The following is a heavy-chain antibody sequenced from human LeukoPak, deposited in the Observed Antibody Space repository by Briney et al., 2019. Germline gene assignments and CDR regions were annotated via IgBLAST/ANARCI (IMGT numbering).Heavy chain of an antibody. Sequence: ASVKVSCKASGYTFTSYGMSWVRQAPGQGLEWMGWFSAYKGNTNYAQKFQGRVTMTTDTSTSTAYMELRSLRSDDTAVYYCARAEDYVRYWGQGTLVTVSS. CDR2: FSAYKGNT. CDR3: ARAEDYVRY. V-gene: IGHV1-18*01. CDR1: GYTFTSYG. J-gene: IGHJ4*02. D-gene: IGHD3-16*01.